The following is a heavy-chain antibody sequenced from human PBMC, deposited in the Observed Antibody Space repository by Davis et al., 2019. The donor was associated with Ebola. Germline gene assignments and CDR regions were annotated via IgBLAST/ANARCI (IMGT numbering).Heavy chain of an antibody. Sequence: GGSLRLSCAASGFTFSTYSMSWVRQAPGKGLEWVSSISSDSDYIYYADSVKGRFTISRDISKNTLYLQMNSLRAEDTAVYYCAKDRGYSYGYAFDYWGQGTLVTVSS. CDR1: GFTFSTYS. V-gene: IGHV3-21*04. J-gene: IGHJ4*02. D-gene: IGHD5-18*01. CDR2: ISSDSDYI. CDR3: AKDRGYSYGYAFDY.